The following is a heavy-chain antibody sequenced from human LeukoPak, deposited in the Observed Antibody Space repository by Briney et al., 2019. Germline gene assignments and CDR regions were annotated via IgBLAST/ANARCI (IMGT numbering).Heavy chain of an antibody. CDR2: ITGSGDFA. CDR1: GFPFSTYG. J-gene: IGHJ4*02. Sequence: GGSLRLSCAAPGFPFSTYGISWVRQAPGKGLEWVSAITGSGDFAKYADSVRGRFTISRDNSKNTVYLQMNSLTVEDTALYYCTKRITATAPFDSWGQGALVIVSS. V-gene: IGHV3-23*01. CDR3: TKRITATAPFDS. D-gene: IGHD4-17*01.